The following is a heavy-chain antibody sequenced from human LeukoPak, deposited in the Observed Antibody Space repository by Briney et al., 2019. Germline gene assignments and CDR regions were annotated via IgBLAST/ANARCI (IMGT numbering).Heavy chain of an antibody. D-gene: IGHD3-10*01. Sequence: ASVKVSCKASGYTFTSYFMHWVRQAPGQGLEWMGIINPSGGSTIYAQKFQGRLTMTRDMSTNTVYMELSSLRSEDTAVYYCARDGGTGLRSGSYANWFDPWGQGTLVTVSS. CDR2: INPSGGST. V-gene: IGHV1-46*01. CDR1: GYTFTSYF. CDR3: ARDGGTGLRSGSYANWFDP. J-gene: IGHJ5*02.